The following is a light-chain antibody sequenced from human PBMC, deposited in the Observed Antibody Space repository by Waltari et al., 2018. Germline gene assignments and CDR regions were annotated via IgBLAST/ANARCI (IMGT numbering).Light chain of an antibody. Sequence: AIRMTQSPSSLSASTGDRVTITCRASQGISSSLGWYQQKPGKAPKLLIYAGSTLQSGVPARFSGSGFGTDFTLTITCLQSEDFATYYCQQYYAYPGTFGQGTKVEI. CDR3: QQYYAYPGT. V-gene: IGKV1-8*01. J-gene: IGKJ1*01. CDR2: AGS. CDR1: QGISSS.